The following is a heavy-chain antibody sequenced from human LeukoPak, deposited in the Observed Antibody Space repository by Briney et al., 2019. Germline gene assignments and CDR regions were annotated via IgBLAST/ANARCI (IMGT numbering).Heavy chain of an antibody. V-gene: IGHV3-30*18. CDR1: GFTFSSYG. CDR2: ISYDGSNK. J-gene: IGHJ4*02. Sequence: GGSLRLSCAASGFTFSSYGMHWVRQAPGKGLEWVAVISYDGSNKYYADSVKGRFTISRDNSKNTLYLQMNSLRPEDTAVYYCAKDYGSSIVVVTAIHYWGQGTLVTVSS. CDR3: AKDYGSSIVVVTAIHY. D-gene: IGHD2-21*02.